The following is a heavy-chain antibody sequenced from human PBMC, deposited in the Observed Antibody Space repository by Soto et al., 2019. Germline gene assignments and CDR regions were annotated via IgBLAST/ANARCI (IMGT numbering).Heavy chain of an antibody. CDR2: IYYSGST. Sequence: PSETLSLTSTVSGCYISSYYWSWIRQPPGKGLEWIGYIYYSGSTNYNPSLKSRVTISVDTSKNQFSLKLSSVTAADTAVYYCARAGSSSSFYFDYWGQGTLVTVSS. CDR3: ARAGSSSSFYFDY. CDR1: GCYISSYY. V-gene: IGHV4-59*01. D-gene: IGHD6-6*01. J-gene: IGHJ4*02.